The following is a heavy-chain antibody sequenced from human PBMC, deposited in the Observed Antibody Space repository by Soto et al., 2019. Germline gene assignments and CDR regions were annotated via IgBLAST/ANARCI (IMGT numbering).Heavy chain of an antibody. CDR1: GFTFSSYA. D-gene: IGHD6-19*01. J-gene: IGHJ6*02. CDR3: ARDHEQWLTNYYYYGMDV. V-gene: IGHV3-30-3*01. Sequence: GGSLRLSCAASGFTFSSYAMHWVRQAPGKGLEWVAVISYDGSNKYYADSVKGRFTISRDNAKNSLYLQMNSLRAEDTAVYYCARDHEQWLTNYYYYGMDVWGQGTTVTVSS. CDR2: ISYDGSNK.